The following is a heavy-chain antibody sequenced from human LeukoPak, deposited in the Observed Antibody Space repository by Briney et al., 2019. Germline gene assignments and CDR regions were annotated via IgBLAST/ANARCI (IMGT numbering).Heavy chain of an antibody. CDR2: INHSGST. CDR3: ARTAGGYEESGYMDV. D-gene: IGHD5-12*01. J-gene: IGHJ6*02. V-gene: IGHV4-34*01. CDR1: GGSFSGDY. Sequence: SETLSLTCAVYGGSFSGDYWSWIRQPPGKGLEWIGEINHSGSTNYNPSLKSRVTISVDTSKNQFSLKLSSVTAADTAVYYCARTAGGYEESGYMDVWGQGTTVTVSS.